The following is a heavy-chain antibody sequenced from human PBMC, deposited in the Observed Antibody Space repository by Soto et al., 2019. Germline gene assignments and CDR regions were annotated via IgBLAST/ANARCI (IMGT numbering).Heavy chain of an antibody. J-gene: IGHJ5*02. CDR2: IYPGDSDT. V-gene: IGHV5-51*01. Sequence: GESLKISCKGSGYSFTNYWIGWVRQMPGKGLEWMGIIYPGDSDTRYSPSFQGQVTISADKSISTAYLQWGSLKASDTAMYYCATTRGYSGYPNWFDPWGQGTLVTVSS. CDR1: GYSFTNYW. CDR3: ATTRGYSGYPNWFDP. D-gene: IGHD5-12*01.